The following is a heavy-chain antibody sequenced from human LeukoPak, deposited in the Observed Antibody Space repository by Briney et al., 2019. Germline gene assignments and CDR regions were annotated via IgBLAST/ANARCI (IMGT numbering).Heavy chain of an antibody. CDR2: ISGNGDIT. CDR3: ARVKRDCSGGSCYSHDY. D-gene: IGHD2-15*01. J-gene: IGHJ4*02. CDR1: RFTFNTYA. V-gene: IGHV3-23*01. Sequence: PGGSLRLSCVASRFTFNTYAVNWVRQAPGKGLEWVSAISGNGDITYYADSVRGRFTISRDNSKNTLYLQMNSLRAEDTAVYYCARVKRDCSGGSCYSHDYWGQGTLVTVSS.